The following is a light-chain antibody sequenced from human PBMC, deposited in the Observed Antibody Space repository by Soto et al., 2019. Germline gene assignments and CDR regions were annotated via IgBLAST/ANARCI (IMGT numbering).Light chain of an antibody. V-gene: IGKV3-20*01. CDR1: QSVSSSY. Sequence: EIVLTQPPGTLSLSPGERATLSRRASQSVSSSYLAWYQQKPGQAPRLLIYGASSRATGIPDRFSGSGSGTDFTLTISRLEPEDFAVYYCQQYGSLPRTFGQGTKVDIK. J-gene: IGKJ1*01. CDR2: GAS. CDR3: QQYGSLPRT.